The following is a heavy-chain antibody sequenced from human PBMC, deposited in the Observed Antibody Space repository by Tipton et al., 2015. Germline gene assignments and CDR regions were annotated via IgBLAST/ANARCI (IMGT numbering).Heavy chain of an antibody. Sequence: TLSLTCNVSGGSISSGGYYWSWIRQHPGKGLEWIGYIYYGGSTYYNPSLKSRVTISADTSKNQFSLKLSSVTAADTAVYYCASTAGVVATLDYWGQGTLVTVSS. V-gene: IGHV4-31*03. CDR2: IYYGGST. CDR3: ASTAGVVATLDY. J-gene: IGHJ4*02. D-gene: IGHD5-12*01. CDR1: GGSISSGGYY.